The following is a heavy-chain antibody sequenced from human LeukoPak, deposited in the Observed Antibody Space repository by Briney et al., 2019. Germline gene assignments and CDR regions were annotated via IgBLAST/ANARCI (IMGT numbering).Heavy chain of an antibody. CDR3: ARGILVGATTSSTRYFDY. V-gene: IGHV3-30*02. Sequence: GGSLRLSCAASGFIFSSYGMHWVRQAPGKGLEWVAFIRSDGSIKNYADSVKGRFIISRDNSKNTLYLQMNSLRVEDTAVYFCARGILVGATTSSTRYFDYWGQGTLVTVSS. CDR1: GFIFSSYG. D-gene: IGHD1-26*01. CDR2: IRSDGSIK. J-gene: IGHJ4*02.